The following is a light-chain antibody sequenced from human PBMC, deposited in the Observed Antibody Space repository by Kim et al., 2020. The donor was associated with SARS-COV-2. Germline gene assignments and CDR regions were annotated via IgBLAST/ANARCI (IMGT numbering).Light chain of an antibody. J-gene: IGKJ2*01. V-gene: IGKV3-20*01. CDR1: QSISSDY. Sequence: EIVLTQSPGTLSLSPGERATLSCRAGQSISSDYLAWYQQKPGQAPRLLMYGASSRATGIPDRFSGSGSGTDFTLTISRLEPEDFAVYYCQQYASSVSYPFGQGTKLEI. CDR2: GAS. CDR3: QQYASSVSYP.